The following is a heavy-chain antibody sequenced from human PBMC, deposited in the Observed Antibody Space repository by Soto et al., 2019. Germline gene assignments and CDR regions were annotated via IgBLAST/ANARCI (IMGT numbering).Heavy chain of an antibody. J-gene: IGHJ6*02. CDR1: GFTFSSYW. CDR2: IKQDGSEK. D-gene: IGHD2-8*01. CDR3: ARENRNIVLMVCAIGDYYYYGMDV. Sequence: PGGSLRLSCAASGFTFSSYWMSWVRQAPGKGLEWVANIKQDGSEKYYVDSVKGRFTISRDNAKNSLYLQMNSLRAEDTAVYYCARENRNIVLMVCAIGDYYYYGMDVWGQGTTVTVSS. V-gene: IGHV3-7*03.